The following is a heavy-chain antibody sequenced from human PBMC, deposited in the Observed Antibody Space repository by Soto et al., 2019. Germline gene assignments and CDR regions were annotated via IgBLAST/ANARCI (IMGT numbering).Heavy chain of an antibody. J-gene: IGHJ4*02. CDR2: IAWSSSTV. D-gene: IGHD3-10*01. Sequence: EVQLVESGGGLVQPGGSLRLSCAASGFTFNTYSMNWVRQAPGKGLEWVSYIAWSSSTVYYAESVKGRFTISRDNAKNSLYLQMNSLRAEDTAVYYCAREGVTAPYHYWGQGTLVTVSS. CDR3: AREGVTAPYHY. V-gene: IGHV3-48*01. CDR1: GFTFNTYS.